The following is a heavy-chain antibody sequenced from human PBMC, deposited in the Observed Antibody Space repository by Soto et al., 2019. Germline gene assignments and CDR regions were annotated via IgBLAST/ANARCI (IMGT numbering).Heavy chain of an antibody. D-gene: IGHD3-22*01. CDR3: ARDRSGYYYKEFDH. CDR2: INPNSGVT. Sequence: ASVKVSCKASGYTFTDYYINWVRQAPGQGLEWMGWINPNSGVTNYAQKFQGRVTMTIDTSISTASMELSRLRSDDTAVYYCARDRSGYYYKEFDHWGQGTLVTVSS. V-gene: IGHV1-2*02. J-gene: IGHJ4*02. CDR1: GYTFTDYY.